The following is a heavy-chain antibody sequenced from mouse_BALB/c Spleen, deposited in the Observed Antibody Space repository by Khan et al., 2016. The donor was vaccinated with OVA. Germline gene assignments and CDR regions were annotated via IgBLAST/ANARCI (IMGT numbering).Heavy chain of an antibody. J-gene: IGHJ2*01. CDR3: ARPAYDGYYDY. CDR1: GYTFTDYA. V-gene: IGHV1S137*01. Sequence: QMQLKQSGPELVRPGVSVKISCKGSGYTFTDYAMHWVKQSHAKSLEWIGLISTYSGNTNYNQKFWGKATMTVDKSSSTAYMELARLTSEDSAIYYCARPAYDGYYDYWGQGTTLTVSS. CDR2: ISTYSGNT. D-gene: IGHD2-3*01.